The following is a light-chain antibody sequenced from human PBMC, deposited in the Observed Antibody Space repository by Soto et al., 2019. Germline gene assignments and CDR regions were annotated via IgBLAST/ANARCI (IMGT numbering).Light chain of an antibody. Sequence: QSALTQPASLSGSPGQSITISCTGTDSDIGGYKYVSWYQQHPGKAPKLLIYDVTHRPSGVSGRFSGSKSGNTASLTISWLQPEDEADYYCSSSTSIIVKFGGGTKVTVL. CDR1: DSDIGGYKY. V-gene: IGLV2-14*03. CDR3: SSSTSIIVK. J-gene: IGLJ3*02. CDR2: DVT.